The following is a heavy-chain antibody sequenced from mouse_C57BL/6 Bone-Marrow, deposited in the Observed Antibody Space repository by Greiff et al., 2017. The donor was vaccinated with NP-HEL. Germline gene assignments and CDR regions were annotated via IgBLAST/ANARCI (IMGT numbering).Heavy chain of an antibody. CDR3: ARPPVGADDYAMDY. CDR1: GFTFSSYG. CDR2: ISSGGSYT. Sequence: EVKLMESGGDLVKPGGSLKLSCAASGFTFSSYGMSCVRQTPDKRLEWVATISSGGSYTYYPDSVKGRFTISRDTAKNTLYLQLSSLKSEDTAMDYCARPPVGADDYAMDYWGQGTSVTVSS. D-gene: IGHD2-3*01. V-gene: IGHV5-6*01. J-gene: IGHJ4*01.